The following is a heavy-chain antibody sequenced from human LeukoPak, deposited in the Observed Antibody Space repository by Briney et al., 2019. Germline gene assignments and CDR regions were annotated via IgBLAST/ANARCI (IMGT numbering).Heavy chain of an antibody. V-gene: IGHV1-2*02. CDR1: GYTFTGYY. D-gene: IGHD2-2*01. CDR3: ARQDCSSTSCYFDY. Sequence: ASVKVSCKASGYTFTGYYMHWVRQAPGQGLEWMGWINPNSGGTNYAQKFQGRVTMTRDTSTSTAYMELSRLRSDDTAVYYCARQDCSSTSCYFDYWGQGTLVTVSS. CDR2: INPNSGGT. J-gene: IGHJ4*02.